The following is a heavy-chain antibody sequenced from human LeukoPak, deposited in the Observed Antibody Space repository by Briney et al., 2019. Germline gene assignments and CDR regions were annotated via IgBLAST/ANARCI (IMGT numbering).Heavy chain of an antibody. CDR2: INPNSGGT. J-gene: IGHJ4*02. CDR3: ARGLAAAGSRFDY. D-gene: IGHD6-13*01. V-gene: IGHV1-2*02. Sequence: ASVKVSFKASGYTFTGYYMHWVRQAPGQGLEWMGWINPNSGGTNYAQKFQGRVTMTRDTSISTAYMELSRLRSDDTAVYYCARGLAAAGSRFDYWGQGTLVTVSS. CDR1: GYTFTGYY.